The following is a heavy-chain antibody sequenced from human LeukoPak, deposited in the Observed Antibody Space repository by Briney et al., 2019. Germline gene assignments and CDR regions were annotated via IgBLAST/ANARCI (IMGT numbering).Heavy chain of an antibody. V-gene: IGHV3-23*01. D-gene: IGHD6-13*01. CDR2: ISGSDDGT. CDR3: AKDSDSLLFSSWYTY. J-gene: IGHJ4*02. Sequence: GGSLRLSCAASGFTFSTYAMSWVRQIPGKGLEWVSAISGSDDGTYYADSVKGRFTISRDNSRNTLYLQMNTLRAEDTAVYYCAKDSDSLLFSSWYTYWGQGALVTVSS. CDR1: GFTFSTYA.